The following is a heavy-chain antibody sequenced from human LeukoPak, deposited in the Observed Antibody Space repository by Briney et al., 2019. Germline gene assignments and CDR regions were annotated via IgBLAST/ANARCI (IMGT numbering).Heavy chain of an antibody. CDR2: IKQDGSEK. Sequence: GGSLRLSCAASGFTFSSYWMSWVRQAPGKGLEWVANIKQDGSEKYYVDSVKGRFTISRDNAKNSLYLQMNSLRAEDTAVYYCARARYYYDSSGYFLYFDYWGQGTLVTVSS. CDR1: GFTFSSYW. J-gene: IGHJ4*02. V-gene: IGHV3-7*01. D-gene: IGHD3-22*01. CDR3: ARARYYYDSSGYFLYFDY.